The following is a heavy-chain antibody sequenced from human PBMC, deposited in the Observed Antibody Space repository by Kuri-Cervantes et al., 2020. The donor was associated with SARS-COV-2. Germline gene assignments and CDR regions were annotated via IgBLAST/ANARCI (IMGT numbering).Heavy chain of an antibody. CDR3: ARDLGGSNYGGGDY. CDR1: GGSISSGDYY. CDR2: INHSGST. D-gene: IGHD4-23*01. V-gene: IGHV4-61*08. J-gene: IGHJ4*02. Sequence: SETLSLTCTVSGGSISSGDYYWSWIRQPPGKGLEWIGGINHSGSTNYNPSLKSRVTISVDTSKNQFSLKLSSATAADTAVYYCARDLGGSNYGGGDYWGQGTLVTVSS.